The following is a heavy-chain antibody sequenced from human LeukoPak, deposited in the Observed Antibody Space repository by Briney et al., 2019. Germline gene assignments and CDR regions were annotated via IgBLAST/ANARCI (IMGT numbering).Heavy chain of an antibody. Sequence: GASVKVSCKASGYTFTDYYMHWVRQAPGQGLEWMGWINPNNGGTNYAQKFQGRVTMTRDTSISTAYMELSWLRSDDTAVYYCARVLHQLLHGFDSWGQGTLVTVSS. CDR1: GYTFTDYY. CDR2: INPNNGGT. J-gene: IGHJ4*02. CDR3: ARVLHQLLHGFDS. V-gene: IGHV1-2*02. D-gene: IGHD2-2*01.